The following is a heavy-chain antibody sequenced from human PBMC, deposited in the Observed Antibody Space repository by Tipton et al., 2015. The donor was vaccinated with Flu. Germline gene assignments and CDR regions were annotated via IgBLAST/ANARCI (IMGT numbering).Heavy chain of an antibody. Sequence: LRLTCTVSSGSISSGSYYWSWIRQPAGKGLEWIGRIYTSGSTNYNPSLKSRVTISVDTSKNQFSLKLSSVTAADTAVYYCARDNYDYVWGSYRYNYFDYWGQGTLVTVSS. V-gene: IGHV4-61*02. CDR3: ARDNYDYVWGSYRYNYFDY. CDR1: SGSISSGSYY. CDR2: IYTSGST. J-gene: IGHJ4*02. D-gene: IGHD3-16*02.